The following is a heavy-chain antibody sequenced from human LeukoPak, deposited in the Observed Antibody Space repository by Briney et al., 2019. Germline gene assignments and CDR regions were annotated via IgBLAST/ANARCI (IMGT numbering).Heavy chain of an antibody. Sequence: SETLSLTCAVYGGSFSGYYWSWIRQPPGKGLEWIGEINHSGSTNYNPSLKSRVTISVDTSKNQFSLKLSSVTAADTAVYYCARALTTVTRRYGMDVWGQGTTVIVSS. CDR3: ARALTTVTRRYGMDV. CDR2: INHSGST. D-gene: IGHD4-17*01. CDR1: GGSFSGYY. J-gene: IGHJ6*02. V-gene: IGHV4-34*01.